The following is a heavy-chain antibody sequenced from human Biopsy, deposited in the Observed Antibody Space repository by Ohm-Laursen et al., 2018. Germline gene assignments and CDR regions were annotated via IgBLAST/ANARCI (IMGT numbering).Heavy chain of an antibody. CDR1: GGSISGYH. J-gene: IGHJ4*02. Sequence: PSDTLSLTCIVSGGSISGYHWSWIRKSPGKGLEWLAYISYTGGITYNPSLNGRATMSLDTSKNQFSLRLIYVTAADTAVYYCARMPHFDYWGQGILVTVSS. V-gene: IGHV4-59*07. CDR3: ARMPHFDY. CDR2: ISYTGGI. D-gene: IGHD2-2*01.